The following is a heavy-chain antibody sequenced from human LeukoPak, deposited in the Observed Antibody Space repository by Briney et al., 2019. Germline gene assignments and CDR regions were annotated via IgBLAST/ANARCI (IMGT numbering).Heavy chain of an antibody. D-gene: IGHD2-2*01. J-gene: IGHJ4*02. CDR2: VSYDGKNK. V-gene: IGHV3-30*04. CDR3: ARDGLYQDSDGFDSESFDY. Sequence: GGSLRLSCAASGFTFNGSAMHWVRQAPGKGLEWVALVSYDGKNKYYVDSVKGRLTISRDNFKNTVFLEMNSLRVEDTAVYFCARDGLYQDSDGFDSESFDYWGQETLVTVSS. CDR1: GFTFNGSA.